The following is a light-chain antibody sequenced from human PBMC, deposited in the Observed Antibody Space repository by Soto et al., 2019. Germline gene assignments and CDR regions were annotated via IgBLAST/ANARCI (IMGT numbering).Light chain of an antibody. CDR1: SSNIGSNT. V-gene: IGLV1-44*01. Sequence: QSVLTQAPSASGTPGQRVTISCSGSSSNIGSNTVNWYQQLPGTAPKVLIYSNDQRPSGVPDRFSGSKSGTSASLAIGGLQSEDEADYYCAVWDDGLNGWVFGGGTKVTVL. J-gene: IGLJ3*02. CDR2: SND. CDR3: AVWDDGLNGWV.